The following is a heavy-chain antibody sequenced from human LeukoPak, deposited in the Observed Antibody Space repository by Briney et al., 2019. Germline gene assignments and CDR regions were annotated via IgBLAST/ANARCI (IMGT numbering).Heavy chain of an antibody. CDR2: ISTTVTNT. CDR1: AFTFSNYA. D-gene: IGHD3-10*01. J-gene: IGHJ4*02. CDR3: AKRGATPLYYFDY. V-gene: IGHV3-23*01. Sequence: PGGYLRLSCAASAFTFSNYAMSWVRQAPGKGLEWVSTISTTVTNTYYADSVKGRFTISRDNSKNTLYLQMSSLRAEDTAVYYCAKRGATPLYYFDYWGQGTLVTVSS.